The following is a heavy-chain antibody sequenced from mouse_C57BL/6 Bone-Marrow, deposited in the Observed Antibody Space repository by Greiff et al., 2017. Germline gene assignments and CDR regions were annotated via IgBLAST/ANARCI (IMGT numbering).Heavy chain of an antibody. V-gene: IGHV5-6*01. D-gene: IGHD1-1*01. Sequence: EVMLVESGGDLVKPGGSLKLSCAASGFTFSSSGMSWVRQTPDKRLEWVATISSGGSYTYYPDSVKGRFTISRDNAKNTLYLQMSSLKSEDTAMYYCARQGYYYGSSPFAYWGQGTLVTVSA. CDR1: GFTFSSSG. CDR3: ARQGYYYGSSPFAY. J-gene: IGHJ3*01. CDR2: ISSGGSYT.